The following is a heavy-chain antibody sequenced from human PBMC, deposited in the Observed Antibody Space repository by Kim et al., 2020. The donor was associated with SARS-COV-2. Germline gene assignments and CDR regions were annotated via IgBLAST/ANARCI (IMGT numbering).Heavy chain of an antibody. CDR2: INHSGST. J-gene: IGHJ3*02. D-gene: IGHD3-22*01. Sequence: SETLSLTCAVYGGSFSGYYWSWIRQPPGKGLEWIGEINHSGSTNYNPSLKSRVTISVDTSKNQFSLKLSSVTAADTAVYYCARSSGFSYDSSGYYDNAFDIWGQGTMVTVSS. CDR1: GGSFSGYY. V-gene: IGHV4-34*01. CDR3: ARSSGFSYDSSGYYDNAFDI.